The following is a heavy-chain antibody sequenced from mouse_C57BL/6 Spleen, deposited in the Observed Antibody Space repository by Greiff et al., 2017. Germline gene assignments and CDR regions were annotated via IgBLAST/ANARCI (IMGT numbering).Heavy chain of an antibody. Sequence: QVQLQQPGAELVRPGSSVKLSCKASGYTFTSYWMHWVKQRPIQGLEWIVNIDPSDSETHYNQKFKDKATLTVDKSSSTAYMQLSSLTSEDSAVYYCARFDYDGAMDYWGQGTSVTVSS. D-gene: IGHD2-4*01. V-gene: IGHV1-52*01. CDR3: ARFDYDGAMDY. J-gene: IGHJ4*01. CDR1: GYTFTSYW. CDR2: IDPSDSET.